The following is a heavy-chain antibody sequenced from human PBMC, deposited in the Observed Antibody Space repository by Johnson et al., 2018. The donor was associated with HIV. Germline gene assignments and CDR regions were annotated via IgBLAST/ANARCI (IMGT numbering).Heavy chain of an antibody. J-gene: IGHJ3*02. CDR2: VSYAGSNK. V-gene: IGHV3-30*07. Sequence: QVQLVESGGGVVQPGRSLRLSCAASGFTFTTYAMHWVRQAPGKGLEWVAVVSYAGSNKYYADSVKGRFTISRDNSKNSLFLQMNSLRAEDTAVYYCAKEGITMEVDMWGQGTMVTVYS. CDR1: GFTFTTYA. CDR3: AKEGITMEVDM. D-gene: IGHD3-10*01.